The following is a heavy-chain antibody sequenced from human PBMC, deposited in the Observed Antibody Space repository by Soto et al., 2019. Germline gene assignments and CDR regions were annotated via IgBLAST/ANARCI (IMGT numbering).Heavy chain of an antibody. CDR1: GGSFSGYY. CDR3: AKNVLRFLQTRGWFDP. D-gene: IGHD3-3*01. CDR2: INHSGST. J-gene: IGHJ5*02. V-gene: IGHV4-34*01. Sequence: PSETLSLTCAVYGGSFSGYYWSWIRQPPGKGLGWIGEINHSGSTNYNPSLKSRVTISVDTSENQFSLKLSSVTAADTAVYYCAKNVLRFLQTRGWFDPWGQGTLVTVSS.